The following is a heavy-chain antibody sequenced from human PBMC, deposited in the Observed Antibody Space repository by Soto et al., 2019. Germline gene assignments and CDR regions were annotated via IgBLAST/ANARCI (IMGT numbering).Heavy chain of an antibody. V-gene: IGHV4-30-4*01. J-gene: IGHJ4*02. CDR2: IYYSGST. Sequence: PSETLSLTCTVSGGSISSGDYYWSWIRQPPGKGLEWIGYIYYSGSTYYNPSLKSRVTISVDTSKNQFSLKLSSVTAADTAVYYGARGDLYSVFLDYWGQGTLVTVSS. CDR3: ARGDLYSVFLDY. CDR1: GGSISSGDYY. D-gene: IGHD6-13*01.